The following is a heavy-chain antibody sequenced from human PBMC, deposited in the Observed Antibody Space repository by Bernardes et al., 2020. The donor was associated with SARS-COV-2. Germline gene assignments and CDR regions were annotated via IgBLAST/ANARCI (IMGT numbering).Heavy chain of an antibody. CDR3: ARYLAEADFYDGMGV. D-gene: IGHD6-13*01. J-gene: IGHJ6*02. V-gene: IGHV5-51*01. CDR1: GYRFASYW. Sequence: GESLKISCKGSGYRFASYWIGWVRQMPGKGLEWMGIIYPGDSDTRYSPSFQGQVTISADKSISTAYLQWSSLKASDTAIYYCARYLAEADFYDGMGVWGQGTTVTVSS. CDR2: IYPGDSDT.